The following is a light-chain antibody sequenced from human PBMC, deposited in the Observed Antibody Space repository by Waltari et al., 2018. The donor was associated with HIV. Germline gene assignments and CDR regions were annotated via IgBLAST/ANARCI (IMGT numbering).Light chain of an antibody. V-gene: IGKV1-9*01. CDR1: QGVGSY. Sequence: IQLTQSPSFLSASVGERLTITCRATQGVGSYLAWYQQKPGKAPNLLIYSVSVLQTGVPSRFSGSGSGTEFTLTISGLQPEDCATYYCQQLKTYPLSFGGGTKVEIK. CDR3: QQLKTYPLS. J-gene: IGKJ4*01. CDR2: SVS.